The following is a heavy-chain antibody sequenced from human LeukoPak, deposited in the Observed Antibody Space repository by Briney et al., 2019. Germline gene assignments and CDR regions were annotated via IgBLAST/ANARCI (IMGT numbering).Heavy chain of an antibody. J-gene: IGHJ5*02. CDR1: GFTFSNAY. CDR2: IRSNSDGGTI. CDR3: ATDFYDST. Sequence: GGSLRLSCAASGFTFSNAYMNWVRQAPGKGLEWVGRIRSNSDGGTIDYAAPVKGRFTLSRDDSKDTLYLQMNSLQTEDTAVYYCATDFYDSTWGQGTLVTVSS. D-gene: IGHD3-22*01. V-gene: IGHV3-15*07.